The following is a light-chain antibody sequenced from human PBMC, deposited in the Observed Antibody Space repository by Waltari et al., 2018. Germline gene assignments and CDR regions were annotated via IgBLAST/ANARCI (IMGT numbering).Light chain of an antibody. CDR2: GNS. CDR3: QSYDSSLSGVV. J-gene: IGLJ2*01. V-gene: IGLV1-40*01. CDR1: SSNIGAGYD. Sequence: QSVLTQPPSVSGAPGQRVTISCTGSSSNIGAGYDVHWYQQLPGTAPKLLIYGNSNRPSGVPDRFSGSKSGTSASLAITGHQAEDEADYYGQSYDSSLSGVVFGGGTKRTVL.